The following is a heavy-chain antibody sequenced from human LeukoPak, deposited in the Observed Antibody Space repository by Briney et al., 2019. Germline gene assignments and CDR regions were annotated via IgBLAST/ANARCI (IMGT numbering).Heavy chain of an antibody. CDR3: ARPTTTVTLSAHAFDI. CDR1: GFTFSRYS. Sequence: QPGGSLRLSCAASGFTFSRYSMNWVRQAPGKGLEWVSSISGVSSFICYADSVKGRFTISRDNGKNSLYLQMNSLRVEDTAVYYCARPTTTVTLSAHAFDIWGQGTMVTVSS. CDR2: ISGVSSFI. D-gene: IGHD4-23*01. J-gene: IGHJ3*02. V-gene: IGHV3-21*01.